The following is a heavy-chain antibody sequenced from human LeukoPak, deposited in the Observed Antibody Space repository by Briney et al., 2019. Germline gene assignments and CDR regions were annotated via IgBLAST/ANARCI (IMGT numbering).Heavy chain of an antibody. Sequence: GGSLRLSCAASGFTFSSYAMSWVRQAPGKGLEWVSAISGSGGSTYYADSVKGRFTISRDSSKNTLYLQMNSLRAEDTAVYYCAKDSGGDDTFSHWGQGTLVTVSS. D-gene: IGHD2/OR15-2a*01. J-gene: IGHJ4*02. V-gene: IGHV3-23*01. CDR2: ISGSGGST. CDR3: AKDSGGDDTFSH. CDR1: GFTFSSYA.